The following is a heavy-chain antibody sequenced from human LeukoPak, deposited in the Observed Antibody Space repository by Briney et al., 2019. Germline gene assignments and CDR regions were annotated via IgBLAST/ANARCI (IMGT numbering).Heavy chain of an antibody. J-gene: IGHJ5*02. D-gene: IGHD2-15*01. Sequence: SETLSLTCTVSGGSISSSDYYWGWIRQPPATGLEWIGSIYYGGSTYYNPSLKSRVTISVDTSMNQFSLKLSFVTTADTAVYYCARALGYCSGGSCTRGYNWFDPWGQGTLVTVPS. CDR1: GGSISSSDYY. V-gene: IGHV4-39*01. CDR3: ARALGYCSGGSCTRGYNWFDP. CDR2: IYYGGST.